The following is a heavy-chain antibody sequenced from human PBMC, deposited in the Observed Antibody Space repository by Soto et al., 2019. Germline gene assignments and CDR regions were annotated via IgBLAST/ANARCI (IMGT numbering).Heavy chain of an antibody. CDR2: INHSGST. V-gene: IGHV4-34*01. CDR3: ARAXQDSTYYFDY. CDR1: GGSFSVYY. Sequence: SDTLSLTCAVYGGSFSVYYWSWIRQPPGKGLEWIGEINHSGSTNYNPSLKSRVTISVDTSKNQFSLKLSSVTAADTAVYYCARAXQDSTYYFDYWGQGTLVTVSS. J-gene: IGHJ4*02.